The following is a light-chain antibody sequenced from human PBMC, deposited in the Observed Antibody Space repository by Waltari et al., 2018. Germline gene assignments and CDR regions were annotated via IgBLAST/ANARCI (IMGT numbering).Light chain of an antibody. CDR1: QSVSKY. V-gene: IGKV3-20*01. CDR2: AAS. J-gene: IGKJ1*01. Sequence: EVVLTQSPGTLSLSPGERVTLSCRASQSVSKYLAWYQQRPGQAPRLLSYAASTRATGIPDRFSGSGSGTDFSLTISRLEPEDFAVYYCQNHERLPATFGQGTKVEIK. CDR3: QNHERLPAT.